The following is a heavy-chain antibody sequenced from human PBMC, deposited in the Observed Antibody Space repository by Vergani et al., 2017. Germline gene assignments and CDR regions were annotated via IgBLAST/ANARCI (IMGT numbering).Heavy chain of an antibody. CDR1: GFTFSSYA. CDR2: ISYDGSNK. Sequence: QVQLVESGGGVVQPGRSLRLSCAASGFTFSSYAMHWVRQAPGKGLEWVAVISYDGSNKYYADSVKGRFTISRDNSKNTLYLQMNSLGAEDTAVYYCARGLGDFWSGSFRFGWFDPWGQGTLVTVSS. V-gene: IGHV3-30-3*01. J-gene: IGHJ5*02. CDR3: ARGLGDFWSGSFRFGWFDP. D-gene: IGHD3-3*01.